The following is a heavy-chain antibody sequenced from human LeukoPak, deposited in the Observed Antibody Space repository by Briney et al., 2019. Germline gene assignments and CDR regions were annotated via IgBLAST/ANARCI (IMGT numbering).Heavy chain of an antibody. V-gene: IGHV4-59*01. Sequence: KPSETLSLTCTVSGGSISSYYWSWIRQPPGKGLEWIGYIYYSGSTNYDPSLKSRVTISVDTSKNQFSLKLSSVTAADTAVYYCARVVFGNWFDPWGQGTLVTVSS. J-gene: IGHJ5*02. D-gene: IGHD3-10*01. CDR2: IYYSGST. CDR1: GGSISSYY. CDR3: ARVVFGNWFDP.